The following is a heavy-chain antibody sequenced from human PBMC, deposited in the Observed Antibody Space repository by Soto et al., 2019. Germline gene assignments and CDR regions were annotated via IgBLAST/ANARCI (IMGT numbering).Heavy chain of an antibody. J-gene: IGHJ6*02. Sequence: QVQLVESGGGVVQPGRSLSLSCAASGFTFSSYGMHWVRQAPGKGLEWVAVISYDGSNKYYADSGKGRFTIARDNSKNTLYLQMNSLRAEDTAVYYCAKDLDTAMDGYYYYYGMDVWGQGSTVTVSS. CDR3: AKDLDTAMDGYYYYYGMDV. D-gene: IGHD5-18*01. V-gene: IGHV3-30*18. CDR1: GFTFSSYG. CDR2: ISYDGSNK.